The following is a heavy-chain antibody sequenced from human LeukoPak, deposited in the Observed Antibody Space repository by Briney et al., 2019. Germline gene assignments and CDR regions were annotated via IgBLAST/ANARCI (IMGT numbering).Heavy chain of an antibody. J-gene: IGHJ4*02. CDR1: EFSVGSNY. V-gene: IGHV3-66*01. D-gene: IGHD3-22*01. CDR3: ARGLMGGYPRFDY. CDR2: IYSGGST. Sequence: GSLRLSCAASEFSVGSNYMTWVRQAPGKGLEWVSLIYSGGSTYYADSVKGRFTISRDNSKNTLYLQMNSLRAEDTAVYYCARGLMGGYPRFDYWGQRTLVTVSS.